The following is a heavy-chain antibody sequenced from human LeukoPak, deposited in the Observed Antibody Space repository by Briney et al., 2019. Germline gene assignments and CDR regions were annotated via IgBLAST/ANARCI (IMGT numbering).Heavy chain of an antibody. D-gene: IGHD5-24*01. J-gene: IGHJ4*02. CDR1: GGTFSSYA. V-gene: IGHV1-69*01. CDR3: ARDDGYKFGKFDY. Sequence: SVKVSCKASGGTFSSYAISWVRQAPGQGLEWMGGIIPIFGTADYAQKFQGRVTITADESTSTAYMELSSLRSEDTAVYYCARDDGYKFGKFDYWGQGTLVTVSS. CDR2: IIPIFGTA.